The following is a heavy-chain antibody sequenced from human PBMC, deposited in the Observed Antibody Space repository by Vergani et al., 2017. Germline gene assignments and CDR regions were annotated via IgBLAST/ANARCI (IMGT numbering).Heavy chain of an antibody. CDR3: ARSYYDSSGYSPFDY. CDR2: INPNSGGT. V-gene: IGHV1-2*02. D-gene: IGHD3-22*01. Sequence: QVQLVQSGAEVQKPGASVKVSCKASGYTFTGYYMNWVRQAPGQGREWMGWINPNSGGTNYAQKCQGRVTMTRDTSISTAYMELSRLRSDDTAVYYCARSYYDSSGYSPFDYWGQGTLVTVSS. CDR1: GYTFTGYY. J-gene: IGHJ4*02.